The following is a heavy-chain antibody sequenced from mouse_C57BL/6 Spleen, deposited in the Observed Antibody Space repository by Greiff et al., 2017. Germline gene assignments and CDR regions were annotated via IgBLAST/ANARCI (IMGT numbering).Heavy chain of an antibody. J-gene: IGHJ1*03. CDR2: INPNNGGN. CDR3: ARRCYYYGSSPCYWYFEV. Sequence: VQLQQSGPELVKPGASVKIPCKASGYTFTDYNMDWVKQSHGKSLEWIGDINPNNGGNIYNQKFKGKATLTVDKSSSTAYMELRSLTSEDTAVYYCARRCYYYGSSPCYWYFEVWGTGTTVTVSS. CDR1: GYTFTDYN. D-gene: IGHD1-1*01. V-gene: IGHV1-18*01.